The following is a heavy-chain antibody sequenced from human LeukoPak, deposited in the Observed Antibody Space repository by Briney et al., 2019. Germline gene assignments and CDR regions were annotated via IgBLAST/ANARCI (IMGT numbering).Heavy chain of an antibody. CDR3: AREVRVAGPDLYDY. V-gene: IGHV1-18*01. Sequence: GASVKVSCKASGCTFTSYGISWVRQAPGQGLEWMGWISAYNGNTNYAQKLQGRVTMTTDTSTSTAYMELRSLRSDDTAVYYCAREVRVAGPDLYDYWGQGTLVTVSS. D-gene: IGHD6-19*01. J-gene: IGHJ4*02. CDR2: ISAYNGNT. CDR1: GCTFTSYG.